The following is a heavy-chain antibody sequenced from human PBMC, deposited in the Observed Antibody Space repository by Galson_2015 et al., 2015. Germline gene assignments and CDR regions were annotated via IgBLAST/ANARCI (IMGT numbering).Heavy chain of an antibody. Sequence: SVKVSCKVSGYTLTELSMHWVRQAPGKGLEWMGGFDPEDGETIYAQKFQGRVTMTEDTSTDTAYMELSSLRSEDTAVYYCASGWLALYYYGMDVWGQGTTVTVSS. CDR3: ASGWLALYYYGMDV. D-gene: IGHD6-19*01. V-gene: IGHV1-24*01. J-gene: IGHJ6*02. CDR2: FDPEDGET. CDR1: GYTLTELS.